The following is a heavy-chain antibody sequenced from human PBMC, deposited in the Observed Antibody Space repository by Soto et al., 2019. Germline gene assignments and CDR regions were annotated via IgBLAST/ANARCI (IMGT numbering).Heavy chain of an antibody. CDR3: ARGDSSGYYPEYFQH. CDR2: ISSSSSYI. J-gene: IGHJ1*01. V-gene: IGHV3-21*01. CDR1: GFTFSSYS. Sequence: PGGSLRLSCAASGFTFSSYSMNWVRQAPGKGLEWVSSISSSSSYIYYADSVKGRFTISRDNAKNSLYLQMNSLRAEDTAVYYCARGDSSGYYPEYFQHWGQGTLVT. D-gene: IGHD3-22*01.